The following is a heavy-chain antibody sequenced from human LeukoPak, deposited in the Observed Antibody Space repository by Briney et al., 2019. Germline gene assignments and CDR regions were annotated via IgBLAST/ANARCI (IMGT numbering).Heavy chain of an antibody. J-gene: IGHJ3*02. CDR1: GGSFSGYY. D-gene: IGHD6-6*01. Sequence: SETLSLTCAVYGGSFSGYYWSWIRHPPGKGLEWIGEINHSGSTNYNPSLKSRVTISVDTSKNQFSLKLSSVTAADTAVYYCARGGSGEYPGAFDIWGQGTMVTVSS. CDR2: INHSGST. V-gene: IGHV4-34*01. CDR3: ARGGSGEYPGAFDI.